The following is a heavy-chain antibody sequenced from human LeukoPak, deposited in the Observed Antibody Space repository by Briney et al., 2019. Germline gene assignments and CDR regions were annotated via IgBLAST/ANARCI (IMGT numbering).Heavy chain of an antibody. CDR2: IIPIFGTA. CDR1: GGTFSSYA. Sequence: ASVKVSCKASGGTFSSYAISWVRQAPGQGLEWMGGIIPIFGTANYAQKFQGRVTITADESTSTAYMELSSLRSEDTAVYDCARDRDCSSTSCLNWFDPWGQGTLVTVSS. J-gene: IGHJ5*02. V-gene: IGHV1-69*01. D-gene: IGHD2-2*01. CDR3: ARDRDCSSTSCLNWFDP.